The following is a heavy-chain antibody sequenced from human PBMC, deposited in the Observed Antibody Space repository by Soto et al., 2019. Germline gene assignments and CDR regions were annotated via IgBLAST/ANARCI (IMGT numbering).Heavy chain of an antibody. CDR1: GGSISSYY. V-gene: IGHV4-59*12. Sequence: QVQLQESGPGLVKPSETLSLTCTVSGGSISSYYWCWIRQPPGKGLEWIGYIHYSGSTKYNPYLKSRVTISADTSKNQFSLKLSSVTAADTAVYYCARGHFDFWSGYFATIDYWGQGTLVTVSS. D-gene: IGHD3-3*01. J-gene: IGHJ4*02. CDR3: ARGHFDFWSGYFATIDY. CDR2: IHYSGST.